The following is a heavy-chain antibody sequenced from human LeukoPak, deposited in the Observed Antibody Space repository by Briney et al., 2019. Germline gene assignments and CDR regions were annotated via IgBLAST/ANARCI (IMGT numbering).Heavy chain of an antibody. V-gene: IGHV3-23*01. CDR1: GFSFCSYA. CDR2: ICGSVSGSGDCT. Sequence: GGSLRLSCAASGFSFCSYAMSWVRQAAGKGLEWVSEICGSVSGSGDCTHYADSVKGRFTISRDNSKNTLYLQMNSLRAEDTAVYYCAKDILSSGYYYFDYWGQGTLVTVSS. D-gene: IGHD3-22*01. J-gene: IGHJ4*02. CDR3: AKDILSSGYYYFDY.